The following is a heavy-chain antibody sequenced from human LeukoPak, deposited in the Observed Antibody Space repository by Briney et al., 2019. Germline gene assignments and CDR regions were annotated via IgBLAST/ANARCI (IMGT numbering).Heavy chain of an antibody. CDR1: GFSFSSYA. J-gene: IGHJ4*02. CDR2: ISLDGSNK. V-gene: IGHV3-30*04. D-gene: IGHD2/OR15-2a*01. CDR3: AKAHYIHFLDY. Sequence: GGSLRLSCAASGFSFSSYAMHWVRQAPGKGLEWVALISLDGSNKYYADSVKGRFTISRDNSKNTLYLQVNSLRAEDTAVYYCAKAHYIHFLDYWGQGTLVTVSS.